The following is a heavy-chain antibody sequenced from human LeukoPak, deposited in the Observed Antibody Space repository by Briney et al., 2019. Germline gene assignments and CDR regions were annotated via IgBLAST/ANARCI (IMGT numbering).Heavy chain of an antibody. V-gene: IGHV6-1*01. CDR1: GDSVSRNSAA. CDR2: TYYRSKWYT. J-gene: IGHJ4*02. CDR3: ARDLLVTTGYALGY. D-gene: IGHD1-1*01. Sequence: SQTLSLTCAISGDSVSRNSAAWNWVRQSASRGLEWLGRTYYRSKWYTEYGVSVGSRMTINVDTSKNHFSLQLNSVTPEDTAVYYCARDLLVTTGYALGYWGQGTLVTVSS.